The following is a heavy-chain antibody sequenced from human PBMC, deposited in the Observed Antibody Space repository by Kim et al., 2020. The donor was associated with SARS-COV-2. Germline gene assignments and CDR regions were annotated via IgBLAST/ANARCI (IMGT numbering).Heavy chain of an antibody. J-gene: IGHJ4*02. Sequence: GGSLRLSCAASGFSFSNYAMNWVRQAPGKGPEWVSVISGNGDTTYYPDSMKGRFTISRDNSKNTLFLHMNSLRVDDTAIYYCAKGRRNTCFSSVDCWGQGTLVPVSS. CDR3: AKGRRNTCFSSVDC. D-gene: IGHD2-21*02. CDR2: ISGNGDTT. V-gene: IGHV3-23*01. CDR1: GFSFSNYA.